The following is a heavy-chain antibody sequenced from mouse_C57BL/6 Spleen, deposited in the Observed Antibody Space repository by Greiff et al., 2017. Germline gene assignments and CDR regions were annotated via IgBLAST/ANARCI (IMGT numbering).Heavy chain of an antibody. J-gene: IGHJ1*03. CDR2: INPSTGGT. CDR3: ASSYGSSHWYFDV. CDR1: GYSFTGYY. D-gene: IGHD1-1*01. V-gene: IGHV1-42*01. Sequence: EVKLMESGPELVKPGASVKISCKASGYSFTGYYMNWVKQSPEKSLEWIGEINPSTGGTTYNQKFKAKATLTVDKSSSTAYMQLKSLTSEDSAVXYCASSYGSSHWYFDVWGTGTTVTVSS.